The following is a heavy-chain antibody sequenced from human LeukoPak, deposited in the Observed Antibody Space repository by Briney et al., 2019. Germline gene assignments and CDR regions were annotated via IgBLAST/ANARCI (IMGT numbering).Heavy chain of an antibody. D-gene: IGHD2-2*01. CDR1: GFTFSSYA. Sequence: PGGSLRLSCAASGFTFSSYAMSWVRQAPGKGLEWVSTISGSGSSTYHADSVKGRFTISRDNSKNTLYLQMNSLRAEDTAVYYCAKVSFIYCSSTRCYDPPDYWGQGALVTVSS. CDR3: AKVSFIYCSSTRCYDPPDY. J-gene: IGHJ4*02. CDR2: ISGSGSST. V-gene: IGHV3-23*01.